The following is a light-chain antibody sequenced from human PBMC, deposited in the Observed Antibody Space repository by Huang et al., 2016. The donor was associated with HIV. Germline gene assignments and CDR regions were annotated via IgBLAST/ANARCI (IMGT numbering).Light chain of an antibody. CDR3: MQALQNPRT. V-gene: IGKV2-28*01. CDR2: LSA. CDR1: QSLLHTNGYSS. Sequence: IVMTQSPLSLPVTPGEPASISCRSSQSLLHTNGYSSVDWYLQQPVQSPQLLIYLSANRAYGVQDRFSGSGSVLDFTLKISSVEAEDVGMYYCMQALQNPRTVGQGTRLEIK. J-gene: IGKJ5*01.